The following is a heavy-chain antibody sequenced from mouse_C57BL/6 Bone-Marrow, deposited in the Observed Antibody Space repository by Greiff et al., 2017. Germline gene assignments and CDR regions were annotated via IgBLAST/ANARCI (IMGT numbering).Heavy chain of an antibody. CDR1: GFNIKDDY. V-gene: IGHV14-4*01. Sequence: VQLQQSGAELVRPGASVKLSCTASGFNIKDDYMHWVKQRPEQGLEWIGWIDPENGDTEYASKFQGKATITADTSSNTAYLQLSSLTSEDTAVYYCTTYPHYYAMDYWGQGTSVTVSS. J-gene: IGHJ4*01. CDR2: IDPENGDT. CDR3: TTYPHYYAMDY.